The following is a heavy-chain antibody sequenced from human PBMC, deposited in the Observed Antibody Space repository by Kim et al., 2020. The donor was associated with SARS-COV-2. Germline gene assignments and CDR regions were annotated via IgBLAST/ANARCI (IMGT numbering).Heavy chain of an antibody. D-gene: IGHD6-13*01. Sequence: GGSLRLSCAASGFTFSSYGMHWVRQAPGKGLEWVAVISYDGSNKYYADSVKGRFTISRDNSKNTLYLQMNSLRAEDTAVYYCAKDPAAAAGSHYWGQGTLVTVSS. CDR3: AKDPAAAAGSHY. CDR1: GFTFSSYG. CDR2: ISYDGSNK. J-gene: IGHJ4*02. V-gene: IGHV3-30*18.